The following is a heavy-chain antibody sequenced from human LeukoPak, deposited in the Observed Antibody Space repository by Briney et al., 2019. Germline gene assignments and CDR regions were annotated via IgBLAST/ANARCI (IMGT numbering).Heavy chain of an antibody. V-gene: IGHV3-23*01. D-gene: IGHD1-26*01. Sequence: GGSLRLSCAASGFTFSSYAMSWVRQAPGKGLEWVSAISGSGGSTYYADSVKGRFTISRDNSKNTLYLQMNSLRAEDTAVYYCASPDIVGATLFFWGAFDIWGQGTMVTVSS. CDR3: ASPDIVGATLFFWGAFDI. CDR1: GFTFSSYA. CDR2: ISGSGGST. J-gene: IGHJ3*02.